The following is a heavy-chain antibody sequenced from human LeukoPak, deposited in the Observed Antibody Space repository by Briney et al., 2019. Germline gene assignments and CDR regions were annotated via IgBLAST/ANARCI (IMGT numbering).Heavy chain of an antibody. CDR1: GFTFSSYA. CDR2: ISGSGGST. J-gene: IGHJ4*02. V-gene: IGHV3-23*01. CDR3: ATKPDYGDYRPLDY. D-gene: IGHD4-17*01. Sequence: GGSLRLSCAASGFTFSSYAMSWVRQAPGKGLEWVSAISGSGGSTYYADSVKGRFTISRDNSKNTLYLQMSSLRAEDTAVYYCATKPDYGDYRPLDYWGQGTLVTVSS.